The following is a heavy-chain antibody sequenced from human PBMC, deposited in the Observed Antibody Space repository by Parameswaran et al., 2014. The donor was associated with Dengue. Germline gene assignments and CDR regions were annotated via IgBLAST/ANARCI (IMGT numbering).Heavy chain of an antibody. Sequence: WVRQAPGQGLEWMGWINPNSGGTNYAQKFQGWVTMTRDTSISTAYMELSRLRSDDTAVYYCAKDLRPIWFGEFGGMDVWGQGTTVTVSS. V-gene: IGHV1-2*04. J-gene: IGHJ6*02. D-gene: IGHD3-10*01. CDR3: AKDLRPIWFGEFGGMDV. CDR2: INPNSGGT.